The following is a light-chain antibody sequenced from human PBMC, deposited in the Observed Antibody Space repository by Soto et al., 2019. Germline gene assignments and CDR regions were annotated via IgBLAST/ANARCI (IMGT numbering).Light chain of an antibody. CDR3: SSYTRSSTLV. V-gene: IGLV2-14*01. CDR2: AVS. CDR1: SSDIGGYEY. J-gene: IGLJ3*02. Sequence: QSALTQPASVSGSPGQSITISCSGTSSDIGGYEYVSWYQQNPGKAPKLMIYAVSNRPSGVSNRFSGSKSGNTASLTISGLQAEDEADYYCSSYTRSSTLVFGGGTKLTVL.